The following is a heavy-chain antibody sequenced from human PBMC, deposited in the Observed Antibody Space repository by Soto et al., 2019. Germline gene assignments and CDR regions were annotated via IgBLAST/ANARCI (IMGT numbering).Heavy chain of an antibody. Sequence: ASVKVSCKASGYTFTSYDINWVRQATGQGLEWMGWMNPNSGNTGYAQKFQGRVTMTRNTSISTAYMELSSLRSEDTAVYYCARVYSGYDYIGYWGQGTLVTVSS. D-gene: IGHD5-12*01. CDR2: MNPNSGNT. CDR3: ARVYSGYDYIGY. J-gene: IGHJ4*02. V-gene: IGHV1-8*01. CDR1: GYTFTSYD.